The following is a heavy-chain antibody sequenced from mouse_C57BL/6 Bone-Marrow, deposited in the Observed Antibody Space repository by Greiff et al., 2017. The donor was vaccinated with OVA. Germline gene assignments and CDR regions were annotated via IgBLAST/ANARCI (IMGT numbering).Heavy chain of an antibody. CDR2: INPGSGGT. D-gene: IGHD1-1*01. CDR3: ARGQYGFDY. CDR1: GYAFTNYL. V-gene: IGHV1-54*01. Sequence: QVQLQQSGAELVRPGTSVTVSCKASGYAFTNYLIEWVKQRPGQGLEWIGVINPGSGGTNYNEKFKGKATLTADKSSSTAYMQLSSLTSEDSAVYICARGQYGFDYWGQGTTLTVSS. J-gene: IGHJ2*01.